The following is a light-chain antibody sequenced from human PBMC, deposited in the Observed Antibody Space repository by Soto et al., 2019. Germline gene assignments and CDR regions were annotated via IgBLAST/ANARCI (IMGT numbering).Light chain of an antibody. Sequence: EIVLTQSPGTLSLSPGERATLSCRASQSVSSNYLAWYQQKPGLAPRLLIYGASSRATGIPDRFSGRGSGTDFTLTISRLAPEDFAVYYCQQYGSSPYTFGQGTKLEIK. CDR2: GAS. CDR1: QSVSSNY. CDR3: QQYGSSPYT. J-gene: IGKJ2*01. V-gene: IGKV3-20*01.